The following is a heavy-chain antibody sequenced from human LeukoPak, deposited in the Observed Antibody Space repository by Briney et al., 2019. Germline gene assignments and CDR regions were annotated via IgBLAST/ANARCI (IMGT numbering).Heavy chain of an antibody. Sequence: GGSLRLSCAASGFTFGTYGMSWVRQTPGEGLEWVSLISSDDESTYYADSVKGRFTISRDNSKNTLYLQMNSLRAEDTAVYYCARVMVSNWKLDYWGQGTLVTVSS. J-gene: IGHJ4*02. V-gene: IGHV3-23*01. CDR1: GFTFGTYG. CDR2: ISSDDEST. D-gene: IGHD1-1*01. CDR3: ARVMVSNWKLDY.